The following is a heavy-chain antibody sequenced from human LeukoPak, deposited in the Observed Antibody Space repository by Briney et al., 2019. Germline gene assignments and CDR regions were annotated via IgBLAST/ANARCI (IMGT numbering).Heavy chain of an antibody. J-gene: IGHJ5*02. CDR2: IYYSGST. CDR3: ARDSSRAVAGTRGFDP. V-gene: IGHV4-39*07. Sequence: SETLSLTCTVSGGSISSSSYYWGWIRQPPGKGLEWIGSIYYSGSTYYNPSLKSRVTISVDTSKNQFSLKLSSVTAADTAVYYCARDSSRAVAGTRGFDPWGQGTLVTVSS. CDR1: GGSISSSSYY. D-gene: IGHD6-19*01.